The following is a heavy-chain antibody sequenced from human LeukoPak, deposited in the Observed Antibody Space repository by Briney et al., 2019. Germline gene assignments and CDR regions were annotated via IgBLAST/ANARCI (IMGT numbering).Heavy chain of an antibody. Sequence: SETLSLTCTVSGGSISSYYWSWIRQPPGKGLGWIGYIYYSGSTNYNPSLKSRVTISVDTSKNQFSLKLSSVTAADTAVYYCASRRRGYSYGYVYWGQGTLVTVSS. CDR3: ASRRRGYSYGYVY. J-gene: IGHJ4*02. D-gene: IGHD5-18*01. V-gene: IGHV4-59*01. CDR1: GGSISSYY. CDR2: IYYSGST.